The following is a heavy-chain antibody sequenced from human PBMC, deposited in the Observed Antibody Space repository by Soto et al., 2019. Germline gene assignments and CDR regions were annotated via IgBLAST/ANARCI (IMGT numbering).Heavy chain of an antibody. CDR2: MNPNSGNT. J-gene: IGHJ6*03. D-gene: IGHD1-1*01. Sequence: ASVKVSCKASGYTFTSYDINWVRQATGQGLEWMGWMNPNSGNTGNAQKIQGRVTMTRNTSISTAYMELSSLRSEDTAVYYCARGRQAEKLESSYYYYYTDVWGKGTTVTVSS. V-gene: IGHV1-8*01. CDR1: GYTFTSYD. CDR3: ARGRQAEKLESSYYYYYTDV.